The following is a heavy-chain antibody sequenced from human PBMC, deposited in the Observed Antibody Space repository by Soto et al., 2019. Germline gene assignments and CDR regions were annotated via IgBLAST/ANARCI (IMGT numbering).Heavy chain of an antibody. V-gene: IGHV3-30*18. CDR1: GFTFSSYG. CDR3: AKDFALEQWLPDFDY. CDR2: ISYDGSNK. D-gene: IGHD6-19*01. J-gene: IGHJ4*02. Sequence: GGSLRLSCAASGFTFSSYGMHWVRQAPGKGLEWVAVISYDGSNKYYADSVKGGLTISRDNSKNTLYLQMNSLRAEDTAVYYCAKDFALEQWLPDFDYWGQGTLVTVSS.